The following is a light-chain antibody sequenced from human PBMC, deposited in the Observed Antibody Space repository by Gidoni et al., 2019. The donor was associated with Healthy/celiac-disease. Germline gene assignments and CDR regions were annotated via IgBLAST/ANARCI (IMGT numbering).Light chain of an antibody. CDR2: WAS. CDR1: QSVLYSSHIKNY. J-gene: IGKJ1*01. CDR3: QQYYSTPRT. V-gene: IGKV4-1*01. Sequence: DIVMTQSPDSLAVSLGERATINCKSSQSVLYSSHIKNYLAWYQQKPGQPPKLLIYWASTRESGVPDRFSGSGSGTDFTLTISSLQAEDVAVYYCQQYYSTPRTFGQGTKVEIK.